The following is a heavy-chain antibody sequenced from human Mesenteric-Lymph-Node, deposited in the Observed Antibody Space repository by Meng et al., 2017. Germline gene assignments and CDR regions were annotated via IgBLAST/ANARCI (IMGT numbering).Heavy chain of an antibody. J-gene: IGHJ5*02. V-gene: IGHV3-23*01. CDR2: ISSSGGST. CDR3: ASHDYNGWFDP. D-gene: IGHD4-11*01. Sequence: GESLKISCAASGFSFSSYAMGWVRQAPGKGLEWVSAISSSGGSTHHADSVKGRFTISRDNSKNTLFLQMNSLRDEDTAVYYCASHDYNGWFDPWGQGTLVTVSS. CDR1: GFSFSSYA.